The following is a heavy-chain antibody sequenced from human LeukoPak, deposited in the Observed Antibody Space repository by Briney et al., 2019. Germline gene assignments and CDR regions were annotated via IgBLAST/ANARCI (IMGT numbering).Heavy chain of an antibody. J-gene: IGHJ5*02. CDR2: ISGSGDST. CDR3: ARRTSTWGFDP. Sequence: GGSLRLSCAASGFTFGTYGMSWVRQAPGKGLEWVSAISGSGDSTYYADSVKGRFTISRDNSKNTLYLQMNSLRAEDSAVFYCARRTSTWGFDPWGQGTLVTVSS. V-gene: IGHV3-23*01. D-gene: IGHD1/OR15-1a*01. CDR1: GFTFGTYG.